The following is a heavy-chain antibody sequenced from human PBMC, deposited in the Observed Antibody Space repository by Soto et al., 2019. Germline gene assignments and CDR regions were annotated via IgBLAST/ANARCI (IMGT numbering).Heavy chain of an antibody. CDR3: ARDPPLRGSYYDILTGSSREGY. CDR1: GYTFTGYY. Sequence: EASVKVSCKASGYTFTGYYMHWVRQAPGQGLEWMGWINPNSGGTNYAQKFQGWVTMTRDTSINTAYMELSRLRSDDTAVYYCARDPPLRGSYYDILTGSSREGYWGQGTLVTVSS. J-gene: IGHJ4*02. D-gene: IGHD3-9*01. CDR2: INPNSGGT. V-gene: IGHV1-2*04.